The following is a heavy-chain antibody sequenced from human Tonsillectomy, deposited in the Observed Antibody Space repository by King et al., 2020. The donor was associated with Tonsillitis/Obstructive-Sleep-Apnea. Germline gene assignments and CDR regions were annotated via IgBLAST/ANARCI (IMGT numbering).Heavy chain of an antibody. J-gene: IGHJ5*02. V-gene: IGHV4-59*01. CDR1: GGPISSYY. CDR3: ARAGDDILTGYDHNWFDP. D-gene: IGHD3-9*01. CDR2: IYYSGST. Sequence: VQLQESGPGLVKPSETLSLPCTVSGGPISSYYWSWIRQPPGKGLEWIGYIYYSGSTNYNPSLKSRVTISVDTSKNQLSLKLSSVTAADTAVYYCARAGDDILTGYDHNWFDPWGQGTLVTVSS.